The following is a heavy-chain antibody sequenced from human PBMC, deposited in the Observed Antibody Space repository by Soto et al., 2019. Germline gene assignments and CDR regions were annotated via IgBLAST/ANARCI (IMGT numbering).Heavy chain of an antibody. J-gene: IGHJ5*02. D-gene: IGHD2-2*01. CDR3: ARERKYQLLSWYWFDP. CDR1: GDSVSSNTAA. Sequence: PSQTLSLTCAISGDSVSSNTAAWNWFRQSPLRGLEWLGRTYYKSKWYNDYAVSVKSRVTINPDTSKNQFSLQLSSVTPEDTAVYCCARERKYQLLSWYWFDPWGQGTLVTVSS. CDR2: TYYKSKWYN. V-gene: IGHV6-1*01.